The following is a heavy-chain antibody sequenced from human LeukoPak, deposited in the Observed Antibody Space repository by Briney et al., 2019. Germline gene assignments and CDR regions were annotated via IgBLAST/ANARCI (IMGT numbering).Heavy chain of an antibody. Sequence: GGSLRLSCAASGFTFSSYRMHWVRQAPGKGLMWVSRINSDGSITNYADSVKGRFTISRDNAKNTLYLQMNSLRAEDTAVYYCARVRATFSPHFDNWGQGTLVTVSS. CDR1: GFTFSSYR. CDR3: ARVRATFSPHFDN. D-gene: IGHD5-12*01. V-gene: IGHV3-74*01. J-gene: IGHJ4*02. CDR2: INSDGSIT.